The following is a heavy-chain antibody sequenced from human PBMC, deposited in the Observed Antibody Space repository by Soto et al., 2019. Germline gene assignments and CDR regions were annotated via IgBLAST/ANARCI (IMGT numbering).Heavy chain of an antibody. V-gene: IGHV1-18*01. D-gene: IGHD3-16*01. CDR3: ARDRGGDGMDV. CDR2: ISGYNGNT. Sequence: VKVSCKASGYTFSSYGISCVRQAPGQGLEWMGWISGYNGNTNYAQKLQGRVTMTIDTSTSTGYMELRSLRSDDTAVYYCARDRGGDGMDVWGQGTTVTVSS. J-gene: IGHJ6*02. CDR1: GYTFSSYG.